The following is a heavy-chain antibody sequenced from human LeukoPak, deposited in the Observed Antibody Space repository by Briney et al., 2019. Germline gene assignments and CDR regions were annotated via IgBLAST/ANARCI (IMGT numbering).Heavy chain of an antibody. D-gene: IGHD3-16*02. CDR1: GYSFTSYW. J-gene: IGHJ4*02. CDR2: INPRDSDT. V-gene: IGHV5-51*01. CDR3: ARQSVDGRYTFDY. Sequence: GESLKISCKVSGYSFTSYWIGWVRQMPGKGLEWMGIINPRDSDTKYSPSFQGQVTISVDKSISTAYLQWSGLKASDTAMYYCARQSVDGRYTFDYWGQGTLVTVSS.